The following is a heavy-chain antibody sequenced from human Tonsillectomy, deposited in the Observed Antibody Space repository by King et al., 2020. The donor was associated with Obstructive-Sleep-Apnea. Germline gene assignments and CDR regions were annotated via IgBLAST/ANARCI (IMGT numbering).Heavy chain of an antibody. CDR2: ISGSGGCT. Sequence: VQLVESGGGLVQPGGSLRLSCAASGFTFSSYAMSWVRQAPGKWLEWVSAISGSGGCTYYADSMQGRFTISRDNSKNTMYLQMNSLRAEDTAVYYCAKDHGVRGLDYWGQGTLVTVSS. D-gene: IGHD3-10*01. J-gene: IGHJ4*02. CDR1: GFTFSSYA. CDR3: AKDHGVRGLDY. V-gene: IGHV3-23*04.